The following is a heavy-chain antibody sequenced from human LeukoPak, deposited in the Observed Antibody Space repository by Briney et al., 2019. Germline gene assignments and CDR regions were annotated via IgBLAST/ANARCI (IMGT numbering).Heavy chain of an antibody. CDR1: GFTVSSNY. CDR3: AKDAGAEGVRGVIKFPYYFDY. CDR2: IYSGGST. J-gene: IGHJ4*02. V-gene: IGHV3-53*01. Sequence: GGSLRLSCAASGFTVSSNYMSWVRQAPGKGLEWVSIIYSGGSTFYADSVKGRFTISRDNSKNTLYLQMKSPRAEDTAVYYCAKDAGAEGVRGVIKFPYYFDYWGQGTLVTVSS. D-gene: IGHD3-10*01.